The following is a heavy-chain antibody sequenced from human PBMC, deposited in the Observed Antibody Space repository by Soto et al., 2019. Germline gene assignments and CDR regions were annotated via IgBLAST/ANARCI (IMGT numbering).Heavy chain of an antibody. D-gene: IGHD6-13*01. Sequence: SETLSLTCTVSGGSISSSSYYWGWIRQPPGKGLEWIGSIYYSGSTFYNPSLKSRVTISVDTSKNQFSLKLSSVTAADTAVYYCARHLEPYSSSWYLFDYWGQGTLVTVSS. V-gene: IGHV4-39*01. CDR1: GGSISSSSYY. CDR3: ARHLEPYSSSWYLFDY. CDR2: IYYSGST. J-gene: IGHJ4*02.